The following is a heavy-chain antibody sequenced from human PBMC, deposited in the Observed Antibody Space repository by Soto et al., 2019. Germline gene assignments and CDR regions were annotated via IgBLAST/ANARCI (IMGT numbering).Heavy chain of an antibody. CDR2: INAGNGNT. J-gene: IGHJ4*02. V-gene: IGHV1-3*01. Sequence: QVQLVQSGAEVKKPGASVKVSCKASGYTFTSYAMHWVRQAPGQRLEWMGWINAGNGNTKYSQKFQGRVTITRDTSASTAYMELSSLRSEDTAVYSCARAGIVVVTAPFDYWGQGTLVTVSS. CDR1: GYTFTSYA. CDR3: ARAGIVVVTAPFDY. D-gene: IGHD2-21*02.